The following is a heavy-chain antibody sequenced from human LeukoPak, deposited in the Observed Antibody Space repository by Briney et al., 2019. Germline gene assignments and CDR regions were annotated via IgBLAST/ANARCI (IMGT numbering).Heavy chain of an antibody. Sequence: GGSLRLSCAASGFTVTSNCMSWVRQAPGKGLEWVSSIYSDGRTFYADSVKGRFTTSRDNSKNTLSLQFNSLRVEDTAVYYCAGRFSSSWAHAYWGQGTLVTVSS. CDR1: GFTVTSNC. CDR3: AGRFSSSWAHAY. D-gene: IGHD6-13*01. J-gene: IGHJ4*02. CDR2: IYSDGRT. V-gene: IGHV3-53*01.